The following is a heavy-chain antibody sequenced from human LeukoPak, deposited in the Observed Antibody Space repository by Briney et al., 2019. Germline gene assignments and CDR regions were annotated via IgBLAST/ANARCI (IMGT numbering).Heavy chain of an antibody. J-gene: IGHJ6*02. D-gene: IGHD2-2*01. CDR1: GGSVSSGSYY. CDR3: ARSDIVVVPAAIYYYYYYGMDV. V-gene: IGHV4-61*01. CDR2: IYYSGST. Sequence: SETLSLTCTVSGGSVSSGSYYWRWIRQPPGKGLEWIGYIYYSGSTNYNPSLKSRVTISVDKSKNQFSLKLSYVTAADTAVYYCARSDIVVVPAAIYYYYYYGMDVWGQGTTVTVSS.